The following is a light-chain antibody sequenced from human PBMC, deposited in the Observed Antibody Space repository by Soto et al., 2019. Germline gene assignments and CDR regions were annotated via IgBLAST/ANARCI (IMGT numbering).Light chain of an antibody. CDR3: QQYGSSGT. J-gene: IGKJ1*01. Sequence: EIVLTPSPGTLSLSPGERATLSCRASQSVSSSYLAWYQQKPGQAPRLLIYGASNRATGIPNRFSGSGSGTDFTLTISRLEPEDFAVYYCQQYGSSGTFGQGTKVDNK. CDR2: GAS. CDR1: QSVSSSY. V-gene: IGKV3-20*01.